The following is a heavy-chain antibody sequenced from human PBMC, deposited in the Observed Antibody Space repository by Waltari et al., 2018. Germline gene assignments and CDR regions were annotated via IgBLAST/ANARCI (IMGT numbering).Heavy chain of an antibody. CDR2: IYYSGST. V-gene: IGHV4-39*07. D-gene: IGHD6-13*01. CDR1: GGSISSSSYY. CDR3: ARGTGYSSSWYPGHDAFDI. J-gene: IGHJ3*02. Sequence: QLQLQESGPGLVKPSETLSLTCTVSGGSISSSSYYWGWIRQPPEKGLEWIGSIYYSGSTYYNPSLKSRVTISVDTSKNQFSLKLSSVTAADTAVYYCARGTGYSSSWYPGHDAFDIWGQGTMVTVSS.